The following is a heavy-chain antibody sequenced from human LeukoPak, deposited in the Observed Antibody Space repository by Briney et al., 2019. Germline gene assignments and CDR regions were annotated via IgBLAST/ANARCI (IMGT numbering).Heavy chain of an antibody. CDR3: ARRAPFDY. Sequence: GGSLRLSCASSGFTFSAYHMNWVRQAPGKGLEWISFISSDSGTLYSADSVKGRFTISRDNAANSLYLQMNNLRDEDTAVYYCARRAPFDYWRQGPMVTVPS. J-gene: IGHJ4*02. V-gene: IGHV3-48*02. CDR2: ISSDSGTL. CDR1: GFTFSAYH.